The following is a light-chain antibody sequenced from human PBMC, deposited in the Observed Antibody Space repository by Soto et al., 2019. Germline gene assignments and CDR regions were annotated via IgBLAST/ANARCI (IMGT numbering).Light chain of an antibody. V-gene: IGKV1-9*01. CDR3: QQLHGYPIN. Sequence: ILLTQSPSSLSASVGDRVTITCRASQGIDTSLAWYQQKPGKAPKLLIYAASNFQSGVPSRFSGSGSGTHFTLTISSLQPEDFATYYCQQLHGYPINFCQGTRLEI. CDR2: AAS. CDR1: QGIDTS. J-gene: IGKJ5*01.